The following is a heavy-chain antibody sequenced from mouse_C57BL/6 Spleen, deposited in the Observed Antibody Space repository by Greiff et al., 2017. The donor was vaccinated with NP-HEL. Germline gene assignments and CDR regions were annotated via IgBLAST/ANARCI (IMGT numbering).Heavy chain of an antibody. CDR3: ARGTGWFAY. CDR1: GFSITSGYV. V-gene: IGHV3-1*01. Sequence: EVQRVESGPGMVKPSQSLSLTCTVTGFSITSGYVWHWIRHFPGNKLEWMGYISYSGSTNYNPSLKSRISITHDTTKNHIFLKLNSVTTEDTATDYCARGTGWFAYWGQGTLVTVSA. J-gene: IGHJ3*01. D-gene: IGHD4-1*01. CDR2: ISYSGST.